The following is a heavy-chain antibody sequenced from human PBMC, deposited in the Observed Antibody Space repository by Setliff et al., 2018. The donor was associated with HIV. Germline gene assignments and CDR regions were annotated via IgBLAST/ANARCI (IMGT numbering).Heavy chain of an antibody. J-gene: IGHJ6*03. CDR1: GGTFSSYA. Sequence: SVKVSCKASGGTFSSYAISWVRQAPGQGLEWMGRIIPIFGTANYAQKFQGRVTITADKSTSTAYMELSSLRSEDTAVYYCARDIVVVPAAAVRNYYYYMDVWGKGTTVTVYS. V-gene: IGHV1-69*06. CDR2: IIPIFGTA. D-gene: IGHD2-2*01. CDR3: ARDIVVVPAAAVRNYYYYMDV.